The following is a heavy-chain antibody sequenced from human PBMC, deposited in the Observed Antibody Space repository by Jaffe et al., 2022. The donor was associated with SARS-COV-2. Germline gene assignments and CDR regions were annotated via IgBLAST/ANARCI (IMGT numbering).Heavy chain of an antibody. J-gene: IGHJ4*02. D-gene: IGHD1-26*01. Sequence: EVQLVQSGAEVKKPGESLRISCETSGYIFSNSWISWVRQMPGKGLEWMGRIDPSDSYTNYSPSFQGHVTISADNSITTAYLQWSSLKASDTAIYYCARSWIAGSYSHWGQGTLVTVSS. CDR1: GYIFSNSW. V-gene: IGHV5-10-1*03. CDR2: IDPSDSYT. CDR3: ARSWIAGSYSH.